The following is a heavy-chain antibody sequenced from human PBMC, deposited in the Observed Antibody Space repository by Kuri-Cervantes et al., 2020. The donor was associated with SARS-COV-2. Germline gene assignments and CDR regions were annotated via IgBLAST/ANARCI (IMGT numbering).Heavy chain of an antibody. CDR2: IYYDGRA. CDR3: VSYERGIGWTDC. J-gene: IGHJ4*02. Sequence: GSLRLSCTVSGGSIRTYNYYWGWIRQPPGKGLEWIGNIYYDGRAYYNPSLESRVTISVDTSKVYLNMNSVTAADTAVYFCVSYERGIGWTDCWGQGTLVTVSS. D-gene: IGHD6-19*01. CDR1: GGSIRTYNYY. V-gene: IGHV4-39*01.